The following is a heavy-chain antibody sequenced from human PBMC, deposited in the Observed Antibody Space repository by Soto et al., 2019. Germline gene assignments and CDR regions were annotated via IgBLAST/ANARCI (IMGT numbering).Heavy chain of an antibody. CDR1: GGSISSSSYY. J-gene: IGHJ4*02. CDR2: IYYSGST. V-gene: IGHV4-39*01. CDR3: ARHGPIASVWVYYFDY. Sequence: SETLSLTCTVSGGSISSSSYYWGWIRQPPGKGLEWIGSIYYSGSTYYNPSLKSRVTISVDTSKNQFSLKLSSVTAADTAVYYCARHGPIASVWVYYFDYWGQGTLVTVSS. D-gene: IGHD3-16*01.